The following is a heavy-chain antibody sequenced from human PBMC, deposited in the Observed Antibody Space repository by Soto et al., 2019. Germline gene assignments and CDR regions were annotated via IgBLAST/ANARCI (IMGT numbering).Heavy chain of an antibody. V-gene: IGHV4-31*03. D-gene: IGHD4-17*01. Sequence: PSETLSLTCTVSGGSISSGGYYWSWIRQHSGKGLEWIGYIYYSGSTYYNPSLKSRVTISVDTSKNQFSLKLSSVTAADTAVYYCARDHRQGGVDYVGWYYYYGMDVWGQRTTVTVSS. CDR3: ARDHRQGGVDYVGWYYYYGMDV. CDR2: IYYSGST. J-gene: IGHJ6*02. CDR1: GGSISSGGYY.